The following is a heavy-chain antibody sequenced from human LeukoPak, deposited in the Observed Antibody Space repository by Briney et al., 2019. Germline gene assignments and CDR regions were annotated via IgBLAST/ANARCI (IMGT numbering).Heavy chain of an antibody. CDR3: TRSVGGYYFFDY. CDR2: IRSKAYGGTT. Sequence: PGGSLRLSCTASGFTFGDYAMSWVRQAPGKGLEWVGFIRSKAYGGTTEYAASVKGRFTISRDDSKSIAYLQMNSLKTEDTAVYYCTRSVGGYYFFDYWGQGTLVTVSS. J-gene: IGHJ4*02. D-gene: IGHD3-22*01. V-gene: IGHV3-49*04. CDR1: GFTFGDYA.